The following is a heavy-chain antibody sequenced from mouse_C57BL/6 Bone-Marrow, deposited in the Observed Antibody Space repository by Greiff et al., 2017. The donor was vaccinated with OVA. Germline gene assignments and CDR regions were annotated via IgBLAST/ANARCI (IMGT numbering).Heavy chain of an antibody. CDR3: AREGYYGLYWYFDV. Sequence: VQLQESGAELVRPGASVKLSCKASGYTFTDYYINWVKQRPGQGLEWIARIYPGSGNTYYNEKFKGKATLTAEKSSSTAYMQLSSLTSEDSAVYFCAREGYYGLYWYFDVWGTGTTVTVSS. V-gene: IGHV1-76*01. J-gene: IGHJ1*03. D-gene: IGHD1-1*01. CDR1: GYTFTDYY. CDR2: IYPGSGNT.